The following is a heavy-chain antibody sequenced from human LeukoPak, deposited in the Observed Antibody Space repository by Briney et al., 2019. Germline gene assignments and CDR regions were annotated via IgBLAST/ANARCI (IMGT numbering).Heavy chain of an antibody. V-gene: IGHV4-61*05. CDR1: GGSISSSSYY. J-gene: IGHJ4*02. CDR2: IYYSGST. Sequence: SETLSLTCTVSGGSISSSSYYWSWIRQPPGKGLEWIGYIYYSGSTNYNPSLKSRVTISVDTSKNQFSLKLSSVTAADTAVYYCARVGVAGSPQTFDYWGQGTLVTVSS. CDR3: ARVGVAGSPQTFDY. D-gene: IGHD3-3*01.